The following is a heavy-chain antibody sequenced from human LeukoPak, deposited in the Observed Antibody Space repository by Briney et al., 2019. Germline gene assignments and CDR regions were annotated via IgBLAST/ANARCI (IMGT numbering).Heavy chain of an antibody. J-gene: IGHJ4*02. CDR3: ARDLNRRVFTYY. Sequence: PGGSLRLSCAASGFTLSSYWMHWVRQAPGKGLVWVSRINSDGSDTIYEDSVKGRFTISRDNAKNTLYLQMGSLRAEDTAVYYCARDLNRRVFTYYWGQGILVTVSS. V-gene: IGHV3-74*01. CDR2: INSDGSDT. CDR1: GFTLSSYW.